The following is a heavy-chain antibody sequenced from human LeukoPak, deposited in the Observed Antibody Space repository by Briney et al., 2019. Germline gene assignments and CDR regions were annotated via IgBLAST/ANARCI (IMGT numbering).Heavy chain of an antibody. Sequence: SVKVSCKASGGTFSSYAISWVRQAPGQGLEWMGGIIPIFGTANYAQKFQGRVTITADESTSTAYIELSSLRSEDTAVYYCARVSGSYDVWSVYSGYYMDGWSKGSTVTVYS. CDR2: IIPIFGTA. V-gene: IGHV1-69*13. CDR3: ARVSGSYDVWSVYSGYYMDG. J-gene: IGHJ6*03. CDR1: GGTFSSYA. D-gene: IGHD3-3*01.